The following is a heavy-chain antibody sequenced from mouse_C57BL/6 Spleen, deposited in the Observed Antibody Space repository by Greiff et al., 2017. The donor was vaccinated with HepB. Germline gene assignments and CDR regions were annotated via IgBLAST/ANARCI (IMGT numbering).Heavy chain of an antibody. V-gene: IGHV1-82*01. CDR1: GYAFSSSW. CDR3: ARPSVVRYFDV. J-gene: IGHJ1*03. CDR2: IYPGDGDT. D-gene: IGHD1-1*01. Sequence: QLQQSGPELVKPGASVKISCKASGYAFSSSWMNWVKQRPGKGLEWIGRIYPGDGDTNYNGKFKGKATLTADKSSSTAYMQLSSLTSEDSAVYFCARPSVVRYFDVWGTGTTVTVSS.